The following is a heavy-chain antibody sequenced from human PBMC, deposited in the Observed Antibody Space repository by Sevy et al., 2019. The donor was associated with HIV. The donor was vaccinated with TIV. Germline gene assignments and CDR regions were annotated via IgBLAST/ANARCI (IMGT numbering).Heavy chain of an antibody. Sequence: GGSLRLSCAASGFTFSSYAMHWVRQAPGKGLEWVAVISYDGSNKYYADSVKGRFTISGDNSKNTLYLQMNSLRAEDTAVYYCAREGGDSSGYYYVFNHYYYYGMDVWGQGTTVTVSS. V-gene: IGHV3-30-3*01. D-gene: IGHD3-22*01. CDR3: AREGGDSSGYYYVFNHYYYYGMDV. J-gene: IGHJ6*02. CDR2: ISYDGSNK. CDR1: GFTFSSYA.